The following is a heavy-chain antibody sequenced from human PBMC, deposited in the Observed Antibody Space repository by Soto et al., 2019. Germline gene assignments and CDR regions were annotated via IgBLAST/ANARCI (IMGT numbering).Heavy chain of an antibody. Sequence: GGSLRLSCAASGFTFSRYDMHWVRQATGKGLEWVSAIGTAGDTYYPGSVKGRFTISRENAKNSLYLQMNSLRAGDTAVYYCARGIAGRYYYYYYMYVWGKGTTVTVSS. V-gene: IGHV3-13*01. CDR3: ARGIAGRYYYYYYMYV. CDR2: IGTAGDT. D-gene: IGHD6-13*01. J-gene: IGHJ6*03. CDR1: GFTFSRYD.